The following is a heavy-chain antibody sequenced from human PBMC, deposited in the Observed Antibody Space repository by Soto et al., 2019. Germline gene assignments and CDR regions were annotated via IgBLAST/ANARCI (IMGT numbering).Heavy chain of an antibody. CDR1: ALRLGSYL. CDR3: ARDGVAVSGSCDDW. CDR2: ISYHVGEI. Sequence: PERTLRLPCEASALRLGSYLFHRDSQPPGNGLECLSLISYHVGEIYCAGTVKDRFRICRDNFKRTVYLQMNSLRSNDTALYYCARDGVAVSGSCDDWWGKGPLVAASS. J-gene: IGHJ4*01. V-gene: IGHV3-30*03. D-gene: IGHD6-19*01.